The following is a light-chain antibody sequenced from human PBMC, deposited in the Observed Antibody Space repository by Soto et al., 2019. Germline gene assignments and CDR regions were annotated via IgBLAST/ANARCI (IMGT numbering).Light chain of an antibody. J-gene: IGKJ3*01. CDR3: QQYNNWPFT. V-gene: IGKV3D-15*01. Sequence: EIVMTQSPATLSVSPGERAIVSCRASQSVSSNLAWYQQKPGQVPRLLIYGASTRATGIPARFSGSGSGTEFTLTISSLQSEDFAVYYCQQYNNWPFTFGPVTKVDIK. CDR2: GAS. CDR1: QSVSSN.